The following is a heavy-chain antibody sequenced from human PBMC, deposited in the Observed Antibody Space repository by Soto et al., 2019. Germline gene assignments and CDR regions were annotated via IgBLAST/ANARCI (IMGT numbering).Heavy chain of an antibody. V-gene: IGHV4-34*01. D-gene: IGHD2-2*01. CDR3: ARGRVRMDV. Sequence: QVQLQQWGAGPLKPSETLSLTCAVYGASFSGYYWSWIRQPPGKGLEWIGEINHSGSTNYNPSLKXRXTXXVDTSKYQFSLKLSSMTAADTAVYYCARGRVRMDVWGQGTTVTVSS. CDR1: GASFSGYY. CDR2: INHSGST. J-gene: IGHJ6*02.